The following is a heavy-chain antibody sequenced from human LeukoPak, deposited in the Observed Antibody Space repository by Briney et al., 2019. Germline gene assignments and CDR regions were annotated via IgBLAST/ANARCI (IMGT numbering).Heavy chain of an antibody. V-gene: IGHV3-23*01. CDR3: AKSSLFGVVIIHPYYYYGMDV. D-gene: IGHD3-3*01. CDR2: ISGSGGST. CDR1: GFTFSSYA. Sequence: GGSLRLSCAASGFTFSSYAMSWVRQAPGEGLEWVSAISGSGGSTYYADSVKGRFTISRDNSKNTLYLQMNSLRAEDTAVYYCAKSSLFGVVIIHPYYYYGMDVWGQGTTVTVSS. J-gene: IGHJ6*02.